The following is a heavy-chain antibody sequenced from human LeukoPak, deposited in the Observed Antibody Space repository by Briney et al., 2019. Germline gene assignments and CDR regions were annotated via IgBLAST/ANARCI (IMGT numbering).Heavy chain of an antibody. CDR3: ARARSPSSGYLLRDHNWFDP. V-gene: IGHV1-69*05. Sequence: ASVKVSRKASGGTFNSYAISWVRQAPGQGLKWMGGIIPIFGTANYAQKVQGRVTITTDESTTTAYMELSSLRSEDTAVYYCARARSPSSGYLLRDHNWFDPWGQGTLVTVSS. CDR1: GGTFNSYA. D-gene: IGHD3-22*01. J-gene: IGHJ5*02. CDR2: IIPIFGTA.